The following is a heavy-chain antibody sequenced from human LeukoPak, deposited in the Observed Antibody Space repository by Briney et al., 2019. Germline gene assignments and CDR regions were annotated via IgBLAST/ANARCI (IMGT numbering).Heavy chain of an antibody. J-gene: IGHJ4*02. V-gene: IGHV3-30*18. CDR2: ISNAGHEK. D-gene: IGHD6-13*01. Sequence: GGSLRLSCAASGFTFSRDGMHWVRQAPGKGLEWVAVISNAGHEKSYADSVKGRFTISRDNSKNTLFLQMNSLGVEDTAMYYCAKDRSNTWSFDYWGQGTLVTVSS. CDR1: GFTFSRDG. CDR3: AKDRSNTWSFDY.